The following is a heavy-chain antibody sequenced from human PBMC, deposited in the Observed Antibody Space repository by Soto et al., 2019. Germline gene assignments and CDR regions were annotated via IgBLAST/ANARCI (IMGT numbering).Heavy chain of an antibody. CDR1: GFSLSTSGMG. CDR3: ALRHAGQRLFGY. Sequence: QITLKESGPTLVKPTQTLTLTCTFSGFSLSTSGMGVGWIRQPPGKALEWLALIYWDDEKGYNPSLKSRLTITTDDSKNQVVLTMTRMDPVDTATYYCALRHAGQRLFGYWGQGTLVTVSS. CDR2: IYWDDEK. J-gene: IGHJ4*02. V-gene: IGHV2-5*02. D-gene: IGHD3-16*01.